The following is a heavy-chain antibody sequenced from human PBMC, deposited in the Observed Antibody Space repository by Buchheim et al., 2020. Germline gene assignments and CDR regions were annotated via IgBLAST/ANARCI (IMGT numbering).Heavy chain of an antibody. CDR1: GFTFSSYG. CDR3: AREQRWLQLGIFDY. CDR2: IWYDGSNK. V-gene: IGHV3-33*01. D-gene: IGHD5-24*01. J-gene: IGHJ4*02. Sequence: QVQLVESGGGVVQPGRSLRLSCAASGFTFSSYGMHWVRQAPGKGLEWVAVIWYDGSNKYYADSVKGRFTISRANYKNTMYLQMNSLRAEDTAVYYCAREQRWLQLGIFDYWGQGTL.